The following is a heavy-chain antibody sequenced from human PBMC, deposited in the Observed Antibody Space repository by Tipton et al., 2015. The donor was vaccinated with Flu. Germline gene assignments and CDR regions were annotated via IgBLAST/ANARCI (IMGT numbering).Heavy chain of an antibody. J-gene: IGHJ4*02. D-gene: IGHD6-19*01. CDR3: ARGSEYANAYLDF. CDR2: IYHSGTT. Sequence: TLSLTCSVSGYSIRSAYYWGWVRRPPGKGLEWIGTIYHSGTTYYNPSLKSRLTISVDTSKNQFSLKVTSLTAADTAVYYCARGSEYANAYLDFWGQGTLVTVSS. CDR1: GYSIRSAYY. V-gene: IGHV4-38-2*02.